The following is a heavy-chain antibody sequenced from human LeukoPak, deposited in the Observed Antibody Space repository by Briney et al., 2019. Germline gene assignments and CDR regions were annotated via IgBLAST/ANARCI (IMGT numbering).Heavy chain of an antibody. CDR1: GYSFTTYW. J-gene: IGHJ4*02. D-gene: IGHD3-22*01. V-gene: IGHV5-51*01. Sequence: GESLKISCRGSGYSFTTYWIAWVRQMPGKGLEWMGIIYPGDSGTRYSPSFQGQVTISADKSIGTAYLQWSSLKASDTAMYYCARRGRYYDSSGYYTYWGQGTLVTVSS. CDR2: IYPGDSGT. CDR3: ARRGRYYDSSGYYTY.